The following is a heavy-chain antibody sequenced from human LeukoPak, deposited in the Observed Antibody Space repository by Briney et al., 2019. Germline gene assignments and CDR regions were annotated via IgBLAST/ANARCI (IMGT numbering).Heavy chain of an antibody. CDR3: ARDSTGYDYFDS. J-gene: IGHJ4*02. CDR2: IYYTGST. D-gene: IGHD5-12*01. Sequence: SETLSLTCTVSGGSISSGDYYWNWIRQPPGKGLEWIGYIYYTGSTYYNPSLKSRVTMSIDTSKNQFSLKLSSVTAADTAVYYCARDSTGYDYFDSCGQGALVTVSS. V-gene: IGHV4-30-4*08. CDR1: GGSISSGDYY.